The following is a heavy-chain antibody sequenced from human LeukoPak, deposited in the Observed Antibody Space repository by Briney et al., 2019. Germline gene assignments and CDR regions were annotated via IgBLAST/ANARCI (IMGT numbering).Heavy chain of an antibody. CDR3: ARGYMGITGTTGRAFDI. CDR2: IIPIFGTA. V-gene: IGHV1-69*13. Sequence: GASVKVSCKASGGTFSSYAISWVRQAPGQGLEWMGGIIPIFGTANYAQKFQGRVTITADESTSTAYMELSSLRSEDTAVYYCARGYMGITGTTGRAFDIWGQGTMVTVSS. D-gene: IGHD1-7*01. J-gene: IGHJ3*02. CDR1: GGTFSSYA.